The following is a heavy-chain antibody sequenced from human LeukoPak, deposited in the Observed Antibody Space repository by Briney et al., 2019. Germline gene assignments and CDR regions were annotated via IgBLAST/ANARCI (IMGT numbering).Heavy chain of an antibody. CDR2: MNPNSGNT. Sequence: GASVKVSCKASGYTFTSYDINWVRQATGQGLEWMGWMNPNSGNTGYAQKFQGRVTMTRNTSISTAYMELSSLRSEDTAVYYCARRAVYYYDSSGHGFGPWGQGTLVTVSS. V-gene: IGHV1-8*02. J-gene: IGHJ5*02. CDR3: ARRAVYYYDSSGHGFGP. CDR1: GYTFTSYD. D-gene: IGHD3-22*01.